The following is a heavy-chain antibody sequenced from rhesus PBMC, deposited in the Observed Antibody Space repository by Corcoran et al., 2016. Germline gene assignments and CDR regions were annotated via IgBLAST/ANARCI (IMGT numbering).Heavy chain of an antibody. Sequence: QLQLQESGPGLVKPSETLSLTCAVSGGSISSNWWSWIRQPPGMGLAWIGRFSGSCGNNNYNPSLKSRVTMSTDTSKNQLSLKRIDGTAADKAVYYCAQAPVTARGFRVLTAPPGYWGQGVLVTVSS. CDR3: AQAPVTARGFRVLTAPPGY. CDR1: GGSISSNW. J-gene: IGHJ4*01. CDR2: FSGSCGNN. D-gene: IGHD2-15*01. V-gene: IGHV4-173*01.